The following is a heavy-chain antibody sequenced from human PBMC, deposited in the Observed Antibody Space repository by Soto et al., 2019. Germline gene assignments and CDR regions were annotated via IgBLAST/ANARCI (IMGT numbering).Heavy chain of an antibody. CDR3: ARGRYGDY. CDR1: GYTFTSYG. V-gene: IGHV1-18*01. CDR2: ISAHNGNT. Sequence: QVHLVQAGAEVKKPGASVKVSSKASGYTFTSYGITWVRQAPGQGLEWMGWISAHNGNTDYAQKLQGRVIVTRDTSTSTAYMELRSLSSDDTAVYYCARGRYGDYWGQGALVTVSS. D-gene: IGHD1-1*01. J-gene: IGHJ4*02.